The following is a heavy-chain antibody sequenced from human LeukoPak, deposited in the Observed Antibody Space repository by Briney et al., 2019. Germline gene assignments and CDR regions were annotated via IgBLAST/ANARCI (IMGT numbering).Heavy chain of an antibody. Sequence: ASVKVSCKASGYTFTGYYIHWVRQAPGQGLEWMGWINPHSGGTNYAQKFQGGVTMTRDTSITTAYMELSSLRSDDTAVYYCARDWGQWLENNWFDPWGQGTLVTVSS. CDR3: ARDWGQWLENNWFDP. V-gene: IGHV1-2*02. CDR2: INPHSGGT. CDR1: GYTFTGYY. D-gene: IGHD6-19*01. J-gene: IGHJ5*02.